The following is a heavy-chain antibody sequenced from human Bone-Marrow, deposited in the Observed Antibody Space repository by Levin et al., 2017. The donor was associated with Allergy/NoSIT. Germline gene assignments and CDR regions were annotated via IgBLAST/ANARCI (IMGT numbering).Heavy chain of an antibody. D-gene: IGHD2-21*02. CDR2: IWYDGSNK. J-gene: IGHJ6*02. CDR3: ARVAYCGGDCDHYDYGMDV. Sequence: GGSLRLSCAASGFTFSSYGMHWVRQAPGKGLEWVAVIWYDGSNKYYADSVKGRFTISRDNSKNTLYLQMNSLRAEDTAVYYCARVAYCGGDCDHYDYGMDVWGQGTTVTVSS. V-gene: IGHV3-33*01. CDR1: GFTFSSYG.